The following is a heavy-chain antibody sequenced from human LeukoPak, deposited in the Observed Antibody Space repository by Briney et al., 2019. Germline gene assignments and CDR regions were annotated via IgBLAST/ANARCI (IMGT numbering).Heavy chain of an antibody. CDR2: IYSGGSA. V-gene: IGHV3-66*04. CDR1: GFTVSSNY. J-gene: IGHJ3*01. CDR3: ASQRRVDLGFAFNL. Sequence: GGSLRLSCAASGFTVSSNYMNWVRQAPGKGLEWVSVIYSGGSAYYADSVKGRFTISRDNSKTTLYLQMNSLRADDTAVYYCASQRRVDLGFAFNLWCQGTMVTVSS. D-gene: IGHD3-9*01.